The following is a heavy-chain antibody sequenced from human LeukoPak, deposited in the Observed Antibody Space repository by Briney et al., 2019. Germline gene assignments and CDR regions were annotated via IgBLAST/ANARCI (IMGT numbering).Heavy chain of an antibody. V-gene: IGHV3-23*01. Sequence: GGSLRLSCATSEFTFSTYGMTWVRQVPGKGLEWVSGISGSGGNTYYAESVKGRFTISRDNSKKTLYLQMNSLRAEDTAVYYCARFPGADYFDYWGQGTLVTVSS. CDR1: EFTFSTYG. J-gene: IGHJ4*02. CDR3: ARFPGADYFDY. D-gene: IGHD2-21*01. CDR2: ISGSGGNT.